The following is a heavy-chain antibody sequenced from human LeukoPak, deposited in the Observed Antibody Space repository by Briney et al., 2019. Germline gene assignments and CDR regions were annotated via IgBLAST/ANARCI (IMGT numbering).Heavy chain of an antibody. CDR3: VNTRYSSGWPFDY. CDR1: GFTFSSYS. V-gene: IGHV3-21*01. Sequence: GGSLRLSCVASGFTFSSYSMNWVRQAPGKGLEWVSSISSSSNYIHYADSVKGRFTISRDNSKNTLYLQMSSLRAEDTAVYYCVNTRYSSGWPFDYWGQGTLVTVSS. D-gene: IGHD6-19*01. CDR2: ISSSSNYI. J-gene: IGHJ4*02.